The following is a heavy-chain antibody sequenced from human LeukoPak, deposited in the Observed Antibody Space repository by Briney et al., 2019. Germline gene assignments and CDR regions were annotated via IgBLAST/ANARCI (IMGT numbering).Heavy chain of an antibody. Sequence: SETLSLTCTVSGASIRSGDYYWSWIRQPPGKGLEWIGYIYDSGSTYYNPSLKSRVTISVDKSKNQFSLKLSSVTAADTAVYYCAREKCSGGSCYSSSWFDPWGQGTLVTVSS. CDR3: AREKCSGGSCYSSSWFDP. V-gene: IGHV4-30-4*01. D-gene: IGHD2-15*01. J-gene: IGHJ5*02. CDR1: GASIRSGDYY. CDR2: IYDSGST.